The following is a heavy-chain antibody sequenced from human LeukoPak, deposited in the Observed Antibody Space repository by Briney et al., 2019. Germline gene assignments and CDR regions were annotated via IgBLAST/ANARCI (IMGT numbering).Heavy chain of an antibody. D-gene: IGHD3-3*01. CDR1: GFTFSSYA. CDR3: AKDLGYDFWSGYAFDY. V-gene: IGHV3-23*01. CDR2: ISGSGGST. J-gene: IGHJ4*02. Sequence: GGSLRLSCAASGFTFSSYAMSWVRQAPRKGLEWVSAISGSGGSTYYADSVKGRFTISRDNSKNTLYLQMNSLRAEDTAVYYCAKDLGYDFWSGYAFDYWGQGTLVTVSS.